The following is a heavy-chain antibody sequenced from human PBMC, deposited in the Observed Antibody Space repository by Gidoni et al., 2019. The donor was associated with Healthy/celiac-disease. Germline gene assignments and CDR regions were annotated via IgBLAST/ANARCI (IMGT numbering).Heavy chain of an antibody. Sequence: QVQLVESGGGVVQPGRSLRLSCAASGFTFSSYGMHWVRQAPGKGLEWVAVISYDGSNKYYADSVKGRFTNSRDNSKNTLYLQMNSLRAEDTAVYYCAKEIGSGWTGKNWFDPWGQGTLVTVSS. CDR3: AKEIGSGWTGKNWFDP. V-gene: IGHV3-30*18. CDR1: GFTFSSYG. CDR2: ISYDGSNK. D-gene: IGHD6-19*01. J-gene: IGHJ5*02.